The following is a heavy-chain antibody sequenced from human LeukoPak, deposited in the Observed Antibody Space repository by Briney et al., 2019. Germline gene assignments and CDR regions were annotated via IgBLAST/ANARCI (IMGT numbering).Heavy chain of an antibody. V-gene: IGHV3-74*01. CDR3: ARDPVPMYYYGSGSYFDY. CDR2: ISGDGTNI. CDR1: GFTFSNYW. D-gene: IGHD3-10*01. J-gene: IGHJ4*02. Sequence: GGSLRLSCAASGFTFSNYWMHWVRQDPRKGLVWVSRISGDGTNINYADSVRGRFTISRDNAKNSLYLQMNSLRAEDTAVYYCARDPVPMYYYGSGSYFDYWGQGTLVTVSS.